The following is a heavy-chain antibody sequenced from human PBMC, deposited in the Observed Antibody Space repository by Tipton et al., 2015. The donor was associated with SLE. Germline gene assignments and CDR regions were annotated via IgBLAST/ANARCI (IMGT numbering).Heavy chain of an antibody. D-gene: IGHD6-25*01. CDR3: ATFVTIAAAGSDAFDI. CDR2: IYYSGST. J-gene: IGHJ3*02. Sequence: TLSLTCTVSGGSISSGGYYWSWIRQHPGKVLEWFGYIYYSGSTNYNPSLKSRVTISVDTSKNQFSLKLSSVTAADTAVYYCATFVTIAAAGSDAFDIWGQGTMVTVSS. CDR1: GGSISSGGYY. V-gene: IGHV4-31*03.